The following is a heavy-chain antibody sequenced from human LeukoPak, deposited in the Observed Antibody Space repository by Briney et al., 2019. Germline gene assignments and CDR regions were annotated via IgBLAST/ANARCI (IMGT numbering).Heavy chain of an antibody. Sequence: PWRSLRLSCAASGFTFSSYAMHWVRQAPGKGLEWVAVISHDGSNKYYADSVKGRFTISRDNSKNTLYLQMNSLRAEDTAVYYCARDDYGGYYYGMDVWGQGTAVSV. CDR1: GFTFSSYA. J-gene: IGHJ6*01. D-gene: IGHD4-17*01. CDR3: ARDDYGGYYYGMDV. CDR2: ISHDGSNK. V-gene: IGHV3-30*04.